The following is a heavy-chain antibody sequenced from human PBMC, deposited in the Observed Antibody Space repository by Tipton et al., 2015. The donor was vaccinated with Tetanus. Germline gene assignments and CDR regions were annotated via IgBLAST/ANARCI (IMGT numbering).Heavy chain of an antibody. Sequence: SLRLSCAASGFTFSSYSMNWVRQAPGKGLEWVSYISSSSSTIYYADSVKGRFTISRDNAKNSLYLQMNSLRDEDTAVYYCARDRLWFGELSHYYYYGTDVWGQGTTVTVSS. D-gene: IGHD3-10*01. CDR1: GFTFSSYS. V-gene: IGHV3-48*02. CDR3: ARDRLWFGELSHYYYYGTDV. J-gene: IGHJ6*02. CDR2: ISSSSSTI.